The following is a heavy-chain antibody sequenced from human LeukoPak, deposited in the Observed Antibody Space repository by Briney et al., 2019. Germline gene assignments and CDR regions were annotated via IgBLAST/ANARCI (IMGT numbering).Heavy chain of an antibody. V-gene: IGHV3-7*01. D-gene: IGHD1-14*01. J-gene: IGHJ4*02. CDR1: GFTFRSYW. CDR2: IKQDGSEK. Sequence: TGGSLRLSCAGSGFTFRSYWMSWVRQAPGKGLELVANIKQDGSEKYYVDSVKGRFTISRDNAKNSLYLQMNSLRAEDTAVYYCARNQRRLDYWGQGTLVTVSS. CDR3: ARNQRRLDY.